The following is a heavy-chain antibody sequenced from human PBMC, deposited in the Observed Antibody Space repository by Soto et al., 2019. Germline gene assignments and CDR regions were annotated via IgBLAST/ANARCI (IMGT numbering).Heavy chain of an antibody. D-gene: IGHD6-13*01. J-gene: IGHJ4*02. CDR1: GYTLTSYA. V-gene: IGHV1-18*01. CDR3: ARDLNLGLAAE. Sequence: QVELVQSGAEVKKPGASVKVSCKASGYTLTSYAISWVRQAPGQGLERMGWISAYNGNTNDAQKLQVRVPMSTDTSTGTAYVELSSLRSDATAVYYCARDLNLGLAAEWGQGTVVSVSS. CDR2: ISAYNGNT.